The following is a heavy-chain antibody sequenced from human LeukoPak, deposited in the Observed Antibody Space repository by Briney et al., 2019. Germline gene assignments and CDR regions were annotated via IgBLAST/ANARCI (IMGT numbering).Heavy chain of an antibody. Sequence: GASVKVSCKASGGTFSSYAISWVRQAPGQGLEWMGGIIPIFGTANYAQKFQGRVTITADESTSTAYMELSSLRSEDTAVYYCSDDSSGYPDYWGQGTLVTVSS. J-gene: IGHJ4*02. V-gene: IGHV1-69*13. CDR1: GGTFSSYA. D-gene: IGHD3-22*01. CDR3: SDDSSGYPDY. CDR2: IIPIFGTA.